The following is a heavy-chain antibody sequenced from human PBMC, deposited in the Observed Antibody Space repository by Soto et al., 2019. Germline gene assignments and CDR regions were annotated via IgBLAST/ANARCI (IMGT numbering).Heavy chain of an antibody. D-gene: IGHD2-21*01. V-gene: IGHV3-23*01. CDR3: AKVRASYLSASYFYYGLEV. CDR1: GFTFSHYV. Sequence: GGSLRLSCAASGFTFSHYVLSWVRQAPGGGLEWVSSISGSGSSVYLADSVRGRFAMSRDLSTNTVSLQMNSLTVEDTAIYYCAKVRASYLSASYFYYGLEVWGQGTTVTVSS. CDR2: ISGSGSSV. J-gene: IGHJ6*02.